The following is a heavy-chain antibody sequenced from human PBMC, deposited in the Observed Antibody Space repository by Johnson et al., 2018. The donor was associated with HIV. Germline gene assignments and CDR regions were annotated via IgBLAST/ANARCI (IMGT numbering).Heavy chain of an antibody. CDR1: GFTFSSNY. J-gene: IGHJ3*02. V-gene: IGHV3-66*01. CDR3: ARDEQLSLGGTVGYDAFDI. CDR2: IYSGGST. Sequence: MLLVESGGGVVQPGRSLRLSCAASGFTFSSNYMSWVRRAPGKGLEWVSVIYSGGSTYYADSVKGRFTISRDNSKNTLYLQMDSLRVDDTAVYYCARDEQLSLGGTVGYDAFDIWGLGTMLTVSS. D-gene: IGHD5-18*01.